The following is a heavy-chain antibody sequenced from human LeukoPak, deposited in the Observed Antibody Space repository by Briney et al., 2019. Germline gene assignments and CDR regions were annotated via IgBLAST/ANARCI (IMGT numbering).Heavy chain of an antibody. CDR2: ITYSGGGT. CDR1: GFTFSSYA. Sequence: GGSLRLSCAASGFTFSSYAMSWVRQAPGKGLEWVSITYSGGGTYYADSVKGRFTISRDDSKNTLYLQMNSLRAEDTAVYYCARLYCTNGVCYLDFWGQGTLVTVSS. V-gene: IGHV3-23*01. J-gene: IGHJ4*02. D-gene: IGHD2-8*01. CDR3: ARLYCTNGVCYLDF.